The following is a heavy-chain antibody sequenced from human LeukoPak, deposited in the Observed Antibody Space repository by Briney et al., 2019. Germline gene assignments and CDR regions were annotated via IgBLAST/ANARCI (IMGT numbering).Heavy chain of an antibody. V-gene: IGHV3-20*04. J-gene: IGHJ4*02. D-gene: IGHD6-13*01. Sequence: PGGSLRLFCAAWGFSFDDYGMSWVRQAPGRGLQWVSGINWNGGSTGYADSVKGRFTISRDNAKNSLYLQMNSLRAEDTALYYCARDLYSSSCSHWGQGTLVTVSS. CDR1: GFSFDDYG. CDR2: INWNGGST. CDR3: ARDLYSSSCSH.